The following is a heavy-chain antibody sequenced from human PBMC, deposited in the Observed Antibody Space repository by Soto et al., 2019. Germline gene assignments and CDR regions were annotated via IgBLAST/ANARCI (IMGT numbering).Heavy chain of an antibody. CDR2: SHHSGST. Sequence: QVQLQETGPGLVKPSETLSLTCTVSGGSISSGDYYWSWIRQSPGNGLEWIGYSHHSGSTYYNPSLKTRATMSVDSSRNQFSLKLTSVTAADTAVYYCAREYNKSGYRRLEPWGQGTLVTVSS. J-gene: IGHJ5*02. CDR3: AREYNKSGYRRLEP. D-gene: IGHD3-22*01. V-gene: IGHV4-30-4*01. CDR1: GGSISSGDYY.